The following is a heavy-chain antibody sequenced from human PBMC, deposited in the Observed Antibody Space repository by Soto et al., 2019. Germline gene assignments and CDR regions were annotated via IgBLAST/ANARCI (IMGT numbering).Heavy chain of an antibody. V-gene: IGHV3-7*01. J-gene: IGHJ6*02. Sequence: GGSLRLSCAASGFTFSSYWMSWVRQAPGKGLEWVANIKQDGSEKYYVDSVKGRFTISRDNAENSLYLQMNSLRAEDTAVYYCAREQVIAAAGYYYYGMDVWGQGTTVTVSS. D-gene: IGHD6-13*01. CDR2: IKQDGSEK. CDR3: AREQVIAAAGYYYYGMDV. CDR1: GFTFSSYW.